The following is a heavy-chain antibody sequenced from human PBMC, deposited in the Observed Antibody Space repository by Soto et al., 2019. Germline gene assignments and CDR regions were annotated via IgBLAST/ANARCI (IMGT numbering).Heavy chain of an antibody. Sequence: QVQLVESGGGVVQPGRSLRLSCAASGLTFSIYAMHWVRQAPGKRVEWVAVTWYDGSKEYYADSVKGRFTISRDNSKNTLYLQMNSLRAEDTALYYCARGHSSSWYYPDYWGQGTLVTVSS. V-gene: IGHV3-33*01. CDR2: TWYDGSKE. J-gene: IGHJ4*02. D-gene: IGHD6-13*01. CDR1: GLTFSIYA. CDR3: ARGHSSSWYYPDY.